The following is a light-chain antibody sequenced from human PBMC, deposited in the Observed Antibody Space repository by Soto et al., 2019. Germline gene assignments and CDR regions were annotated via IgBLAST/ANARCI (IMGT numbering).Light chain of an antibody. CDR2: GAS. J-gene: IGKJ1*01. CDR1: QSISSSY. V-gene: IGKV3-20*01. Sequence: TVLTQSPGTLSLSPWERATLSCRASQSISSSYLAWYQQKPGQAPRLLIYGASSRATGIPDRFSGSGSGTDFTLTISRLEPEDFAVYYCQQYGSSPVTFGQGTKVDIK. CDR3: QQYGSSPVT.